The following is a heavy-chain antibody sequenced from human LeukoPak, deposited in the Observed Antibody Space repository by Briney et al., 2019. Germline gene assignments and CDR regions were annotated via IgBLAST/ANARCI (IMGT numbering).Heavy chain of an antibody. CDR3: ARQPPSDWYFDL. J-gene: IGHJ2*01. Sequence: PGGSLRLSCAASGFTFSSYNTNWVRQAPGKGLEWVSCISGSSGATYYADSVKGRFTISRDDAENSLYLQLSSLRVEDTAVYYCARQPPSDWYFDLWGRGTLVTVSS. V-gene: IGHV3-48*01. D-gene: IGHD6-6*01. CDR2: ISGSSGAT. CDR1: GFTFSSYN.